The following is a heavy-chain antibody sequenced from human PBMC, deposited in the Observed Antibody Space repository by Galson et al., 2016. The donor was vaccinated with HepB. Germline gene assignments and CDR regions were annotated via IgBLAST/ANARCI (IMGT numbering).Heavy chain of an antibody. CDR1: GYNFHTDW. Sequence: SGAEVKKPGESLKISCKGSGYNFHTDWITWVRQMPGKGLEWMGIISPGDSDTSYSPSFQGQVTISADKSISTAYLQWSSLKSSDTAMYFCARLGIAVAGTPGYWGQGTLVTVSS. CDR2: ISPGDSDT. CDR3: ARLGIAVAGTPGY. V-gene: IGHV5-51*01. J-gene: IGHJ4*02. D-gene: IGHD6-19*01.